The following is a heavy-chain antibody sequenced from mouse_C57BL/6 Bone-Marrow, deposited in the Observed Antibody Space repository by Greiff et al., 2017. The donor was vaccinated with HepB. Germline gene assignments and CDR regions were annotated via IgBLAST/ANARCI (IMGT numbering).Heavy chain of an antibody. V-gene: IGHV14-3*01. CDR1: GFNIKNTY. Sequence: EVQLVESVAELVRPGASVKLSCTASGFNIKNTYMHWVKQRPEQGLEWIGRIDPANGNTKYAPKFQGKATITADTSSNTAYLQLSSLTSEDTAIYYCARKEGDGHWYFDVWGTGTTVTVSS. CDR2: IDPANGNT. CDR3: ARKEGDGHWYFDV. D-gene: IGHD2-3*01. J-gene: IGHJ1*03.